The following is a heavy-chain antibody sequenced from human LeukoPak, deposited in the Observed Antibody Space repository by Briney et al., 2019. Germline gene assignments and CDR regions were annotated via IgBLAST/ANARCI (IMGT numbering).Heavy chain of an antibody. CDR3: AKMGLLRYTTTWVY. CDR2: ISSISTYT. D-gene: IGHD2-2*02. J-gene: IGHJ4*02. CDR1: GFTFSTYG. Sequence: GGSLRLSCAASGFTFSTYGMIWVRQAPGKGPEWVSSISSISTYTHYADAVKGRFTISRDNTKNSLYLQMNSLGAEDTAVYYCAKMGLLRYTTTWVYWGQGTLVTVSS. V-gene: IGHV3-21*04.